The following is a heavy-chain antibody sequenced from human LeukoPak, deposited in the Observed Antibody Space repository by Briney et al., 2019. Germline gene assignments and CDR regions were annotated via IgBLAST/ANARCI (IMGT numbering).Heavy chain of an antibody. D-gene: IGHD3-10*01. V-gene: IGHV4-34*01. Sequence: SETLSLTCAVYGGSFSGYYWSWIRQPPGKGLEWIGEINHSGSTNYNLSLKSRVTISVDTSRNQFSLKMTSVTAADTAVYYCASVRRGFGESSKYYSYYYMDVWGNGTTVPIS. CDR2: INHSGST. CDR1: GGSFSGYY. CDR3: ASVRRGFGESSKYYSYYYMDV. J-gene: IGHJ6*03.